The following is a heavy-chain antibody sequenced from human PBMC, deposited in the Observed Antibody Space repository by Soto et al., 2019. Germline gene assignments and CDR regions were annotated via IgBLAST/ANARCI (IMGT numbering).Heavy chain of an antibody. V-gene: IGHV3-23*01. CDR1: GFTFNNYA. CDR2: ISGGGDTT. Sequence: EVQLLESGGGLVQPGGSLRLSCAASGFTFNNYAMSWVRQAPGKGLEWVSAISGGGDTTSYADSVKGRFTVSRDGSKNTLYLQMNSLRAEDTAVYYCAKGRGGSGSLTPRLDFWGQGTLVTVSS. CDR3: AKGRGGSGSLTPRLDF. J-gene: IGHJ4*02. D-gene: IGHD3-10*01.